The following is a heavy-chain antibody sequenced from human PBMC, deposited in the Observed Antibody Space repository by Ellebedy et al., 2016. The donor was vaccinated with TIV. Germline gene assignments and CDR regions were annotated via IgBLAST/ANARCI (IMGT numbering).Heavy chain of an antibody. V-gene: IGHV5-51*01. CDR1: GYRFTSYW. D-gene: IGHD3-22*01. J-gene: IGHJ4*02. Sequence: GESLKISXKGSGYRFTSYWIGWVRQMPGKGLEWMGIIDPGESDTRYSPSFQGQFTMSADKSISTAYLQWSGLEASDTAMYYCARRADYYDSSGYGPVDYWGQGTLVTVSS. CDR2: IDPGESDT. CDR3: ARRADYYDSSGYGPVDY.